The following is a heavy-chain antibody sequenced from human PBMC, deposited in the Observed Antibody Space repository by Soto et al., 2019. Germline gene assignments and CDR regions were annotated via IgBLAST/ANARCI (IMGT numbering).Heavy chain of an antibody. CDR1: GYTFASCA. CDR3: GRDQSGIGYYVDWFDP. J-gene: IGHJ5*02. D-gene: IGHD3-10*02. Sequence: GASVKVSCKASGYTFASCAMRWVRQAPGQRPEWLGWINAGNGNTYYSEKFEGRVTFTRDTAATTVNMELTSLTSEDTAIYYCGRDQSGIGYYVDWFDPWGQGTLVTVSS. CDR2: INAGNGNT. V-gene: IGHV1-3*01.